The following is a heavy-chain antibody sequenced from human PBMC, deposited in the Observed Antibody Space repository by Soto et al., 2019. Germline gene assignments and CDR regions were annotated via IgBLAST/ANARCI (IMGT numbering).Heavy chain of an antibody. CDR2: ISYDGSNK. D-gene: IGHD3-10*02. CDR1: GFTFSSYA. J-gene: IGHJ4*02. CDR3: ARAFISLFGIDY. Sequence: QVQLVESGGGVVQPGRSLRLACAASGFTFSSYAMHWVRQAPGKGLEWVAVISYDGSNKYYADSVKGRFTISRDNSKNTLYLQMNSLTAEDTAVSYCARAFISLFGIDYCGQGTLVTVSS. V-gene: IGHV3-30-3*01.